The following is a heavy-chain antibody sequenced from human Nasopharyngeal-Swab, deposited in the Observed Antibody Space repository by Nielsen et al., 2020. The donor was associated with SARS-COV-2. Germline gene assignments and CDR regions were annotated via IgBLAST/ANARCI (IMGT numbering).Heavy chain of an antibody. V-gene: IGHV3-64*02. CDR2: IGGDGVST. D-gene: IGHD3-3*01. Sequence: GESLKISCAASGFTFSAYDMHWVRQAPGKRLEFVSTIGGDGVSTYYADSVKGRFTVSRDNSRSTLSLQMDSLRVDDTALYYCAGAPILEWLSLDFWGPGTQVTVSP. J-gene: IGHJ4*02. CDR3: AGAPILEWLSLDF. CDR1: GFTFSAYD.